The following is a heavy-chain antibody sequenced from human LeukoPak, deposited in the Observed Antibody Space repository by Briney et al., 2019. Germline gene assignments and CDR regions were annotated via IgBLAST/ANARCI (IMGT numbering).Heavy chain of an antibody. D-gene: IGHD3-10*01. CDR2: INWNGGST. CDR3: ASAVWFGELDPYYMDV. Sequence: GGSLRLSCAASGFTLSSYAMSWVRQAPGKGLEWVSGINWNGGSTGYADSVKGRFTISRDNAKNSLYLQMNSLRAEDTAVYYCASAVWFGELDPYYMDVWGKGTTVTISS. V-gene: IGHV3-20*04. J-gene: IGHJ6*03. CDR1: GFTLSSYA.